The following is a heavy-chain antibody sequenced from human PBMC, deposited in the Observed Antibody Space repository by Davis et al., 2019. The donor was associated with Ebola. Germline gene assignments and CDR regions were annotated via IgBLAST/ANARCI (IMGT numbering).Heavy chain of an antibody. D-gene: IGHD2-15*01. CDR2: IRGSGGIT. V-gene: IGHV3-23*01. J-gene: IGHJ4*02. Sequence: PGGSLRLSCAASGFTFSSYAMTLVRQAPGKGLEWASAIRGSGGITKYADSLNGRFTISRYNSKNTLYLQMNSLRAEDTAVYYCAKDDEAYCSGMSCFPHYWGQGTLVIVSS. CDR3: AKDDEAYCSGMSCFPHY. CDR1: GFTFSSYA.